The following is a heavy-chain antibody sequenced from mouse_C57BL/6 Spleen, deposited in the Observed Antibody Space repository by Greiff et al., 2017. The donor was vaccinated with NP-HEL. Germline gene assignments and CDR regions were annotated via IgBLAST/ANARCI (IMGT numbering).Heavy chain of an antibody. Sequence: EVHLVESGGGLVKPGGSLKLSCAASGFTFSSYAMSWVRQTPEKRLEWVATISDGGSYTYYPDNVKGRFTISRDNAKNNLYLQMSHLKSEDTAMYYCARLQDSSGPFDYWGQGTTLTVSS. CDR3: ARLQDSSGPFDY. CDR2: ISDGGSYT. CDR1: GFTFSSYA. J-gene: IGHJ2*01. D-gene: IGHD3-2*02. V-gene: IGHV5-4*01.